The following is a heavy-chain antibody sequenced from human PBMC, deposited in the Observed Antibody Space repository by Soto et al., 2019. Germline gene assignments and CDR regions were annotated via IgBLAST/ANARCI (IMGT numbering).Heavy chain of an antibody. CDR1: GFTFSSYW. CDR2: INSDGSST. V-gene: IGHV3-74*01. CDR3: ARGPAVGATELSLDY. Sequence: EVQLVESGGGLVQPGGSLRLSCAASGFTFSSYWMHWVRQAPGKGLVWVSRINSDGSSTSYADSVKGRFTISRDNAKNTLYLQMSSQRAEDTAVYYCARGPAVGATELSLDYWGQGTLVTVSS. D-gene: IGHD1-26*01. J-gene: IGHJ4*02.